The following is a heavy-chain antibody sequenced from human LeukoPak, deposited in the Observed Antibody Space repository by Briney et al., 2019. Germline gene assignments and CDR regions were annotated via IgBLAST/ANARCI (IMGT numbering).Heavy chain of an antibody. J-gene: IGHJ4*02. D-gene: IGHD6-13*01. Sequence: PGGSLRLSCAASGFTVNSNYLSWVRQAPGKGLEWVSTLYNTGNTYYANSVKGGFSISRDNSKNTLFLQMNSLRAEDTAVYYCARLTPAAGRLYFVDWGPGTLVTVSS. CDR1: GFTVNSNY. CDR2: LYNTGNT. CDR3: ARLTPAAGRLYFVD. V-gene: IGHV3-53*01.